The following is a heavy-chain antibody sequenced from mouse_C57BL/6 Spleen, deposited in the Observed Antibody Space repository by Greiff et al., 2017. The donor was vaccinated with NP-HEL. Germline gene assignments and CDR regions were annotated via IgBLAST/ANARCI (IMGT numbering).Heavy chain of an antibody. D-gene: IGHD5-1*01. Sequence: QVQLQQSDAELVNPGASVKISCKVSGYTFTDHTIHWMKQRPEQGLDWIGDIYPRDGSTKYNEKFKGKATLTADKTSSATYLQLNSLTSEDYAVYFCARRSTLYYFDYRDKGTTLTVS. J-gene: IGHJ2*01. CDR2: IYPRDGST. CDR1: GYTFTDHT. CDR3: ARRSTLYYFDY. V-gene: IGHV1-78*01.